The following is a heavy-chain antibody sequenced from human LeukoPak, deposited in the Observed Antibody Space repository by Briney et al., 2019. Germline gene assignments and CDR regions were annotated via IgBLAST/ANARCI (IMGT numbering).Heavy chain of an antibody. CDR2: IHSDGSTT. D-gene: IGHD2-15*01. CDR3: ARDFYGSYCTGGSCYYRNWFDP. V-gene: IGHV3-74*01. CDR1: GFTLSDYG. J-gene: IGHJ5*02. Sequence: GGSLRLSCAASGFTLSDYGMHWVRQAPGKGLVWLSHIHSDGSTTTYAASVKGRFTISRDKAKNTVHLEMIGLRGEDTAVYYCARDFYGSYCTGGSCYYRNWFDPWGQGTQVAVSS.